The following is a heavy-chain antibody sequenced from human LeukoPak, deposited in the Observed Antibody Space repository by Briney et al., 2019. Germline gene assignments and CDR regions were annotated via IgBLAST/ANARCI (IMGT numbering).Heavy chain of an antibody. CDR1: GGSISSYY. CDR2: IYTSGST. J-gene: IGHJ6*02. V-gene: IGHV4-4*07. D-gene: IGHD2-2*01. CDR3: ARGLGDIVVVPAAMSDGRVRFGPTYYYYGMDV. Sequence: PSETLSLTCTVSGGSISSYYWSWIRQPAGKGLEWIGRIYTSGSTNYNPSLKSRVTMSVDTSKNQFSLKLSSVTAADTAVYYCARGLGDIVVVPAAMSDGRVRFGPTYYYYGMDVWGQGTTVTVSS.